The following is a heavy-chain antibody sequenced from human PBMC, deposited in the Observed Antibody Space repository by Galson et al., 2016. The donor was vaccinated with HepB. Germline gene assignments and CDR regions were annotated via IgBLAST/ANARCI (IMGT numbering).Heavy chain of an antibody. Sequence: SLRLSCAASGFTFSINAMSWVRQAPGKGLEWVSVISGSGVNTYYADSVKGWFTTSRDNSKNTLDLQMNSLRAEDTAVYYCARQIGGHCSGGTCSDDASDIWGQGTMVTVSS. V-gene: IGHV3-23*01. J-gene: IGHJ3*02. CDR3: ARQIGGHCSGGTCSDDASDI. CDR2: ISGSGVNT. CDR1: GFTFSINA. D-gene: IGHD2-15*01.